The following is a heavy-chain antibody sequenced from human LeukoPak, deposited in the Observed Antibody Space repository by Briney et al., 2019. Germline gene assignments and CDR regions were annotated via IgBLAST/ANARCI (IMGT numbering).Heavy chain of an antibody. CDR2: FDPEDGET. D-gene: IGHD2-2*01. CDR1: GYTLTELS. Sequence: ASVKVSCKVSGYTLTELSMHWVRQAPGKGLERMGGFDPEDGETIYAQKFQGRVTMTEDTSTDTAYMELSSLRSEDTAVYYCATSYYIVVVPAADPGLYYGMDVWGQGTTVTVSS. J-gene: IGHJ6*02. CDR3: ATSYYIVVVPAADPGLYYGMDV. V-gene: IGHV1-24*01.